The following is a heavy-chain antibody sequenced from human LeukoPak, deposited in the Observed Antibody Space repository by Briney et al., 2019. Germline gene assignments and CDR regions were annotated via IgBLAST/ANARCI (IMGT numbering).Heavy chain of an antibody. D-gene: IGHD4-11*01. CDR2: ISRSSSYI. CDR3: ARGYSNYGYAFDI. V-gene: IGHV3-21*01. Sequence: GGSLRLSCAASGFTFSGYSMNWVRQAPGKGLEWVSSISRSSSYIYYADSVRGRFTISRDNAKNSLYLQMNSLRAEDTAVYYCARGYSNYGYAFDIWGQGTMVTVSS. J-gene: IGHJ3*02. CDR1: GFTFSGYS.